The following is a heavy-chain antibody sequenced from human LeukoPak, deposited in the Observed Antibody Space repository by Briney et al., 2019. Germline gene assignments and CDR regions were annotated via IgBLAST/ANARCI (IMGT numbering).Heavy chain of an antibody. CDR3: ARGRRELGERGFDY. D-gene: IGHD3-16*01. J-gene: IGHJ4*02. V-gene: IGHV3-48*03. CDR1: GFTFSSYE. CDR2: ISSSGSTI. Sequence: GGSLRLSCAASGFTFSSYEMNWVRQAPGKGLEWVSYISSSGSTIYHADSVKGRFTISRDNAKNSLYLQMNSLRAEDTAVYYCARGRRELGERGFDYWGQGTLVTVSS.